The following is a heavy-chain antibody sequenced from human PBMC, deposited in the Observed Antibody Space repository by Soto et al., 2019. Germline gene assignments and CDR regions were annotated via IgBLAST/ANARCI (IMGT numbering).Heavy chain of an antibody. CDR3: ASGGVAAAHYYYYYGMDV. CDR2: IYYSGST. D-gene: IGHD6-13*01. CDR1: GGSISSYS. Sequence: SETLSLTCTVSGGSISSYSWRWIRPPPGKGLEWIGYIYYSGSTNYNPSLKSRVTISVDTSKNQFSVKLSSVTAADTAVYYCASGGVAAAHYYYYYGMDVWGQGTTVTVSS. V-gene: IGHV4-59*01. J-gene: IGHJ6*02.